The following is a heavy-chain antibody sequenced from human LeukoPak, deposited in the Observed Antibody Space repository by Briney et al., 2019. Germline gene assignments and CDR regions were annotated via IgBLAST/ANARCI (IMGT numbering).Heavy chain of an antibody. J-gene: IGHJ6*03. Sequence: GGSLRLSCAASGFTVSINYMSWVRQAPGKGLEWVSVIYSGGGTYYADSVKGRFTISRDNSKNTLYLQMNSLRAEDTAVYYSAAYGSGPNYYYYYYMDVWGKGTTVTVSS. CDR1: GFTVSINY. D-gene: IGHD3-10*01. CDR3: AAYGSGPNYYYYYYMDV. V-gene: IGHV3-53*01. CDR2: IYSGGGT.